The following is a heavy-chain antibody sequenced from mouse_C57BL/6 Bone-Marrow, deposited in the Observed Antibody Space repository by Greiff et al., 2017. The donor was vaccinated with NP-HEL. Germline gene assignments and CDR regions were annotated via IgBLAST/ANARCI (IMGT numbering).Heavy chain of an antibody. CDR2: ISDGGSYT. CDR1: GFTFSSYA. Sequence: EVMLVESGGGLVKPGGSLKLSCAASGFTFSSYAMSWVRQTPEKRLEWVATISDGGSYTYYPANVKGRFTISRDNAKNNLYLQMSHLKSEDTAMYYCARVDYYGSSPFAYWGQGTLVTVSA. V-gene: IGHV5-4*03. J-gene: IGHJ3*01. D-gene: IGHD1-1*01. CDR3: ARVDYYGSSPFAY.